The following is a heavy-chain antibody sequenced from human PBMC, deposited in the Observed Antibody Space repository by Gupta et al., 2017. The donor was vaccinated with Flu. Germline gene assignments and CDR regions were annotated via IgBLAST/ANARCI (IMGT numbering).Heavy chain of an antibody. V-gene: IGHV4-34*01. CDR3: ARGYYDSSFSPYPQVGAKFDY. Sequence: LEWIGEINHSGSTNYNPSLKSRVTISVDTSKNQFSLKLSSVTAADTAVYYCARGYYDSSFSPYPQVGAKFDYWGQGTLVTVSS. D-gene: IGHD3-22*01. CDR2: INHSGST. J-gene: IGHJ4*02.